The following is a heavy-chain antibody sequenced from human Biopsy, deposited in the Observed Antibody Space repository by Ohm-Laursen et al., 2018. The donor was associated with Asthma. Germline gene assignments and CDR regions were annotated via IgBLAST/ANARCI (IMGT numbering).Heavy chain of an antibody. CDR2: IYSGGTS. CDR3: ARGDSSNWSHYYFDY. CDR1: GFAVRRDH. Sequence: SLRLSCAASGFAVRRDHMFWVRQAPGKGLEWVSVIYSGGTSHTADSARGRFTISRDYSKNTLYLQMHSLRAEDTAVYYCARGDSSNWSHYYFDYWGQGTLVTVSS. V-gene: IGHV3-53*01. J-gene: IGHJ4*02. D-gene: IGHD3-22*01.